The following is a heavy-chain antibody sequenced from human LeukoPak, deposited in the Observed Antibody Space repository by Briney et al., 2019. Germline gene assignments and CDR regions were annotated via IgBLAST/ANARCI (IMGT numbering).Heavy chain of an antibody. J-gene: IGHJ3*02. CDR2: INTNTGNP. D-gene: IGHD3-16*02. Sequence: ASVKVPCKASGYTFTSYAMNWVREAPGQGLEWMGWINTNTGNPTYAQGFTGRFVFSLDTSVSTAYLQISSLKAEDTAVYYCARASVVYVWGSYRLSAFDIWGQGTMVTVSS. CDR1: GYTFTSYA. V-gene: IGHV7-4-1*02. CDR3: ARASVVYVWGSYRLSAFDI.